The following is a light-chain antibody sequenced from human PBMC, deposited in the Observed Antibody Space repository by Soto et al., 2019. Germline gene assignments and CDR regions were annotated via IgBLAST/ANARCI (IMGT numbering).Light chain of an antibody. V-gene: IGLV2-11*01. CDR3: CSYAGSYTWV. CDR2: DVS. CDR1: SSDVGGYHY. Sequence: QSVLTQPRSVSGSPGQSVTISCTGTSSDVGGYHYFSWYQQHPGKAPKLLIYDVSKRPSGVPDRFSGSKSGNTASLTISGLQAEDEADYYCCSYAGSYTWVFGGGTKLTVL. J-gene: IGLJ3*02.